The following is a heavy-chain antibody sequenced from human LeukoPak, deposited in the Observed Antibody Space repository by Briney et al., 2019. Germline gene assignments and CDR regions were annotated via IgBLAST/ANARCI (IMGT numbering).Heavy chain of an antibody. CDR1: GFTFSSYW. CDR3: ATSVKWESAY. D-gene: IGHD1-26*01. Sequence: GGSLRLSCAASGFTFSSYWMSWVRQAPGKGLEWVSYISSSSTTIYYADSVKGRFTISRDNAKNSLYLQMNSLRAEDAAVYYCATSVKWESAYWGQGTLVTVSS. CDR2: ISSSSTTI. J-gene: IGHJ4*02. V-gene: IGHV3-48*01.